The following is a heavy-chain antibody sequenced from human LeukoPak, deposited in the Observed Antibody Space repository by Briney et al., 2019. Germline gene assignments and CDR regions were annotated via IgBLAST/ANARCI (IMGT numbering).Heavy chain of an antibody. CDR1: GFTFSSYW. Sequence: GGSLRLSCAASGFTFSSYWMTWVRQAPGKGLEWVANIKPDGSQIYYVDSVKGRFTISRDNAKNSLYLQMNSLRAEDTAVYYCARDLNWDTYWGQGTLVTVSS. CDR2: IKPDGSQI. D-gene: IGHD1-1*01. J-gene: IGHJ4*02. CDR3: ARDLNWDTY. V-gene: IGHV3-7*01.